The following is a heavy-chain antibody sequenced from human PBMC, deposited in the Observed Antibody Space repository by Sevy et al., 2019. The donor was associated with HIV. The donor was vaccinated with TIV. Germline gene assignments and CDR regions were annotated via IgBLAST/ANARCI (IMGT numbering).Heavy chain of an antibody. V-gene: IGHV3-30*03. CDR1: GFTFSTHG. CDR2: VSYDGSHK. CDR3: ARDSGYSTDWYPSY. J-gene: IGHJ4*02. D-gene: IGHD6-19*01. Sequence: GGSLRLSCVASGFTFSTHGMHWVRQAPGKGLEWVAVVSYDGSHKYQVDSVKGRFTISRDNSKNTVYLQMNSLRAVDTAVYYCARDSGYSTDWYPSYWGQGTLVTVSS.